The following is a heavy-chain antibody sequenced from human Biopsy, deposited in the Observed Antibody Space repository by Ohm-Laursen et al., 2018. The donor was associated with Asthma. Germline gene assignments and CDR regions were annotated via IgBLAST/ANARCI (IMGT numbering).Heavy chain of an antibody. CDR2: VFYSGTT. Sequence: PSETLSLTCTVSGAYIGTPDYHWSWIRQSPGKGLEWIGFVFYSGTTNYSRSLERRLYISIDTARNEFSMSLRSLTAADTAVYFCARVASYGDLYFGIDVWGPGTTVSVS. J-gene: IGHJ6*02. D-gene: IGHD4-17*01. CDR1: GAYIGTPDYH. V-gene: IGHV4-30-4*01. CDR3: ARVASYGDLYFGIDV.